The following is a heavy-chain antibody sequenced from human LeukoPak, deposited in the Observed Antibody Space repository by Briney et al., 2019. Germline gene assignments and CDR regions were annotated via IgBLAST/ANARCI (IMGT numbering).Heavy chain of an antibody. CDR2: IYSGGST. CDR1: GFTFSSYS. V-gene: IGHV3-66*01. D-gene: IGHD6-19*01. Sequence: GGSLRLSCAASGFTFSSYSMNWVRQAPGKGLEWVSVIYSGGSTYYADSVKGRFTISRDNSKNTLYLQMNSLRAEDTAVYYCASLGLVPQDDYWGQGTLVTVSS. CDR3: ASLGLVPQDDY. J-gene: IGHJ4*02.